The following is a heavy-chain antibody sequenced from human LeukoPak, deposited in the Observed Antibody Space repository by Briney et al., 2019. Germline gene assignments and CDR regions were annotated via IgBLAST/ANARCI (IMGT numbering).Heavy chain of an antibody. CDR3: ARATLGYCSGGSCYQHYYYGMDV. J-gene: IGHJ6*02. V-gene: IGHV3-21*01. Sequence: GGSLRLSCAASGFTLSSYSMNWVRQAPGKGLEWVSSISSSSSYIYYADSVKGRFTISRDNAKNSLYLQMNSLRAEDTAVYYCARATLGYCSGGSCYQHYYYGMDVWGQGTTVTVSS. D-gene: IGHD2-15*01. CDR2: ISSSSSYI. CDR1: GFTLSSYS.